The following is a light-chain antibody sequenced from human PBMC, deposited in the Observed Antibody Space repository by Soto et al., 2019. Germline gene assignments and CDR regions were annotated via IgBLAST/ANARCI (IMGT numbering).Light chain of an antibody. Sequence: QSALTQPASVSGSPSQSITISCTGTSSDIGNYNLVSWYQQHPGKVPKVIIYEGTKRPSGVSNRFSGSKSGNTASLTISGLQADDEADYYCSSYISSDVIFGGGTKLTVL. CDR1: SSDIGNYNL. V-gene: IGLV2-23*01. J-gene: IGLJ2*01. CDR3: SSYISSDVI. CDR2: EGT.